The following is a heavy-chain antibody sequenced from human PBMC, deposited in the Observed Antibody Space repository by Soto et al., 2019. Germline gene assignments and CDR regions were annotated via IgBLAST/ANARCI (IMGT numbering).Heavy chain of an antibody. CDR1: GYTFTDYA. V-gene: IGHV1-3*04. CDR2: IITGNGDT. D-gene: IGHD3-10*01. CDR3: ARDIGSGSYFISNNWFDP. Sequence: QVQLVQSGAEVRKPGAAVTISCKASGYTFTDYALHWVRQAPGQRLEWMGWIITGNGDTKYSHNFQGRITISRDTSASTVHMDLRDLRSEDTAVYYCARDIGSGSYFISNNWFDPWGQGTLVTVSS. J-gene: IGHJ5*02.